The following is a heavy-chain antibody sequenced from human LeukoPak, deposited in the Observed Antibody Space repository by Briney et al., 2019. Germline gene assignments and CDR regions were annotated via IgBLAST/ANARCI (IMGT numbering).Heavy chain of an antibody. V-gene: IGHV3-7*01. CDR3: ARDPDSLYYYDSSGRDY. CDR1: GFTFSSYW. D-gene: IGHD3-22*01. J-gene: IGHJ4*02. Sequence: GGSLRPSCAASGFTFSSYWMSWVRQAPGKGLEWVANIKQDGSEKDYVDSVKGRFTISRDNAQNSLYLQMNSLRGEDTAVYYCARDPDSLYYYDSSGRDYWGQGTLVTVSS. CDR2: IKQDGSEK.